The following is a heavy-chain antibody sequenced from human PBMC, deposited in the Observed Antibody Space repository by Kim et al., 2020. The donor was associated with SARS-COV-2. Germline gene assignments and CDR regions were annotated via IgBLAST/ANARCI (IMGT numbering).Heavy chain of an antibody. J-gene: IGHJ6*02. Sequence: SETLSLTCTVSGGSISSGSYYWSWIRQPAGKGLEWIGRIYTSGSTNYNPSLKSRVTIPVDTSKNQFSLKLSSVTAADTAVYYCARGFGSREWDGPGYYYYYYGMDVWGQGTTVTVSS. D-gene: IGHD6-13*01. CDR3: ARGFGSREWDGPGYYYYYYGMDV. CDR2: IYTSGST. CDR1: GGSISSGSYY. V-gene: IGHV4-61*02.